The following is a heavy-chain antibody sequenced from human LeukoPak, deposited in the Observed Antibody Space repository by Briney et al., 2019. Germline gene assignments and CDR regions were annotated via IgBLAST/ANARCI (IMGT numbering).Heavy chain of an antibody. J-gene: IGHJ4*02. Sequence: GGSLRLSCAASGFTFSRYAMHWVRQAPGKGLEWVAVLSSDGIDKHYADSVKGRFTISRDNSKNTLYLQMNSLRGEDTAVYYCARDLSGAADYYFDYWGQGTLVTVSS. CDR2: LSSDGIDK. V-gene: IGHV3-30-3*01. D-gene: IGHD6-19*01. CDR1: GFTFSRYA. CDR3: ARDLSGAADYYFDY.